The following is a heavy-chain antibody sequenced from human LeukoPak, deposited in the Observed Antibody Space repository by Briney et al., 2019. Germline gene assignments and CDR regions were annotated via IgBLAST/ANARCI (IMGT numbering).Heavy chain of an antibody. CDR1: GGSISSGSYY. V-gene: IGHV4-61*02. CDR2: IYTSGST. Sequence: SQTLSLTCTVSGGSISSGSYYWSWIRQPAGKGLEWIGRIYTSGSTNYNPSLKSRVTISVHTSKNQFSLKLSSVTAEDTAVYYRARDFKDSSSYNWFDPWGQGTLVTVSS. J-gene: IGHJ5*02. D-gene: IGHD6-13*01. CDR3: ARDFKDSSSYNWFDP.